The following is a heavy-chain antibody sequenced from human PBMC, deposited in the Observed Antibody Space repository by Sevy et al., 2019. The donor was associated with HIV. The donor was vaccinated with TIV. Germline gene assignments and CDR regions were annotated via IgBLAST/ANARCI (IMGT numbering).Heavy chain of an antibody. J-gene: IGHJ4*02. CDR3: ASNAHYYDSSGFDY. CDR2: TYSGGST. Sequence: GGSLRLSCAASGFTVSSNYMSWVRQAPGKGLEWVSVTYSGGSTYYADSVKGRFTISRDNSKNTLYLQMNSLRAEDTAVYYCASNAHYYDSSGFDYWGQGTLVTVSS. D-gene: IGHD3-22*01. V-gene: IGHV3-53*01. CDR1: GFTVSSNY.